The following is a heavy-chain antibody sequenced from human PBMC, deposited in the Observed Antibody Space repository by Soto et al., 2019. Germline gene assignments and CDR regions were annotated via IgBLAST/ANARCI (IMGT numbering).Heavy chain of an antibody. Sequence: QVQLVQSGAEVKKPGASVKVSCKASGYTFNNYGISWVRQAPGQGLEWMGWIGPYNGNTDHAQKFQGRVTMTTDTSTNTAYMELRSLRSYDTALYYCARCYCSVGSCYTCWHFDLWGRGTLVTVSS. D-gene: IGHD2-15*01. CDR3: ARCYCSVGSCYTCWHFDL. J-gene: IGHJ2*01. V-gene: IGHV1-18*01. CDR2: IGPYNGNT. CDR1: GYTFNNYG.